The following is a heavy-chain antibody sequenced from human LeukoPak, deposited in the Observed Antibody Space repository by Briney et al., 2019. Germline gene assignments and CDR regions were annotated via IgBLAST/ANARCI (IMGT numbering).Heavy chain of an antibody. J-gene: IGHJ4*02. CDR2: INPNSGGT. CDR1: GYTFTGYY. Sequence: ASVKVSCKASGYTFTGYYMHWVRQAPGQGLEWMGWINPNSGGTNYAQKFQGRVTMTRDTSISTAYTELSRLRSDDTAVYYCARAVNYGSANEYWGQGTLVTVSS. CDR3: ARAVNYGSANEY. V-gene: IGHV1-2*02. D-gene: IGHD3-10*01.